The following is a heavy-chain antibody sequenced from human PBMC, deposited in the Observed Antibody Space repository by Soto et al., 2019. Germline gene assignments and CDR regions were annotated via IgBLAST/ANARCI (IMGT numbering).Heavy chain of an antibody. Sequence: PVGSLRLSCAASGGTCISSWMRWVRQAPGKGLVWVSRINIDGSITTYADSVKGRFTISRDNAKNTLYLQMNSLRAEDTAVYYCATVGITAWYPAWGQGTQVTVSS. CDR3: ATVGITAWYPA. D-gene: IGHD1-20*01. V-gene: IGHV3-74*01. CDR1: GGTCISSW. CDR2: INIDGSIT. J-gene: IGHJ5*02.